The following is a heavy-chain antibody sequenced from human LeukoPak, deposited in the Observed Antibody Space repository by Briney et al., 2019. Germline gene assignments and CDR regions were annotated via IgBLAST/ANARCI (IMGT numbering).Heavy chain of an antibody. CDR3: ARGLGDFDWLPIDNWFDP. Sequence: PSETLSLTCAVYGGFFSGYYWSWIRQPPGKGLEWIGEINHSGSTNYNPSLKSRVTISVDTSKNQFSLKLSSVTAADTAVYYCARGLGDFDWLPIDNWFDPWGQGTLVTVSS. V-gene: IGHV4-34*01. D-gene: IGHD3-9*01. CDR1: GGFFSGYY. J-gene: IGHJ5*02. CDR2: INHSGST.